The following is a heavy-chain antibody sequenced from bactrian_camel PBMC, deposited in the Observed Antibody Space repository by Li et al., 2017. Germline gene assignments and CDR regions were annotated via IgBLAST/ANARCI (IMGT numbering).Heavy chain of an antibody. D-gene: IGHD6*01. CDR1: GFTFSSYD. CDR3: ARSGSQDFAY. V-gene: IGHV3S40*01. Sequence: QLVESGEGLVQPGGSLRLSCAASGFTFSSYDMRWVRQAPGKGLEWVSTINSGGGTYYADSVKGRFTISRDSAKNTLYLQLNSLKTEDTAMYYCARSGSQDFAYWGQGTQVTVS. CDR2: INSGGGT. J-gene: IGHJ6*01.